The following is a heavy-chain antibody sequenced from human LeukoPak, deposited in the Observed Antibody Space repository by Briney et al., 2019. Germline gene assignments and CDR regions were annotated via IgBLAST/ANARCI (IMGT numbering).Heavy chain of an antibody. V-gene: IGHV1-58*01. Sequence: GTSVKVSCKASGFPFSRSAVQWVRQARGQRLEWIGWIVVGSGKTKYAQKFQERVTITRDMSTSAVYMEVSSLRPDDTAVCYCAAAGLLRFEDLLYYGMDVWGKGTTVTVSS. D-gene: IGHD3-10*01. CDR2: IVVGSGKT. CDR3: AAAGLLRFEDLLYYGMDV. J-gene: IGHJ6*04. CDR1: GFPFSRSA.